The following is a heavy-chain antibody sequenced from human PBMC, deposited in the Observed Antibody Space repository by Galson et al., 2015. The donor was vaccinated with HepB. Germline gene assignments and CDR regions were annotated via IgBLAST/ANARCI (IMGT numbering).Heavy chain of an antibody. J-gene: IGHJ6*02. CDR1: GYTFTSYA. Sequence: SVKVSCKASGYTFTSYAIHWVRQAPGQRLEWMGWINAGNGNTKYSQKFQGRVTITRDTSASTAYMELSSLRSEDTAVYYCARVGDFWSGYFYYYGMDVWGQGTTVTVSS. CDR3: ARVGDFWSGYFYYYGMDV. CDR2: INAGNGNT. D-gene: IGHD3-3*01. V-gene: IGHV1-3*01.